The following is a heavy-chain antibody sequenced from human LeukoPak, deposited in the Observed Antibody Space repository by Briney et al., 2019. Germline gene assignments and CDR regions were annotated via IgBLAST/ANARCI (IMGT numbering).Heavy chain of an antibody. J-gene: IGHJ3*02. D-gene: IGHD6-6*01. Sequence: SETLSLTCTVSGGSNSSYYWSWIRQPPGKGLEWIGYIYYSGSTNYNPSLKSRVTISVDTSKNQFSLKLSSVTAADTAVYYCARAVEYSSSFDAFDIWGQGTMVTVSS. V-gene: IGHV4-59*01. CDR1: GGSNSSYY. CDR3: ARAVEYSSSFDAFDI. CDR2: IYYSGST.